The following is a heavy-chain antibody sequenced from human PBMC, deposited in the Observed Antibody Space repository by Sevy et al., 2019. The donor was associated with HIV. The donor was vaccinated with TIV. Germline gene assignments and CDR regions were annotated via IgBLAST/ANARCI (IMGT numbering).Heavy chain of an antibody. J-gene: IGHJ5*02. Sequence: GGSLRLSCAASGFTFDDYGMTWVRQAPGKGLEWVSGINWNGGSTCYADSVKGRFTMSRDNAKNFLYLQMKSLRAEDTALYYCARSLGYCTNGVCSHSDAWGQGTLVTVSS. CDR3: ARSLGYCTNGVCSHSDA. CDR2: INWNGGST. CDR1: GFTFDDYG. V-gene: IGHV3-20*04. D-gene: IGHD2-8*01.